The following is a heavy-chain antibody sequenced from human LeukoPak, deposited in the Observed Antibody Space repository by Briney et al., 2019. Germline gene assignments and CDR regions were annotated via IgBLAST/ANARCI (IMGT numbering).Heavy chain of an antibody. V-gene: IGHV3-33*01. CDR1: GFTFGRHG. CDR3: ARGSGLVVRGDAMDV. J-gene: IGHJ6*02. CDR2: IWYDATNK. D-gene: IGHD3-22*01. Sequence: GQSLRLSCSASGFTFGRHGMHWVRQAPGKGLEWVAVIWYDATNKYYADSVKGRFIVSRDNSKNTMFLQMNSLRAEDTAVYYCARGSGLVVRGDAMDVWGQGTTVTVFS.